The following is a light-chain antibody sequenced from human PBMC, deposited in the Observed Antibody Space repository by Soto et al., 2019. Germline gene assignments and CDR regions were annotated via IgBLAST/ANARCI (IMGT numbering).Light chain of an antibody. V-gene: IGLV2-23*01. J-gene: IGLJ1*01. CDR3: CSYAGSSSYV. Sequence: QSVLTQPASVSGSPGQSITISCTGTSSDVGSYNLVSWYQQHPGKAPKLMIYEGSKRPSGVSNRFSGSKSGNTASLTISGLQVEDEADYYCCSYAGSSSYVFGTGTQLTVL. CDR2: EGS. CDR1: SSDVGSYNL.